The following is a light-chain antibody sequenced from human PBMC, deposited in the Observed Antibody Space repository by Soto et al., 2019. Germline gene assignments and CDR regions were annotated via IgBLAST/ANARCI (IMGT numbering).Light chain of an antibody. CDR2: GAS. Sequence: DIQMTQSPYSLSASVGDRVTITCRASESISTWLAWYQQKPGKAPKLLIYGASSLESGVPPRFSGDGSETDFTLTISSLQRDDFGTYYCQQYSRLWSFGQGTKVEIE. CDR1: ESISTW. V-gene: IGKV1-5*03. CDR3: QQYSRLWS. J-gene: IGKJ1*01.